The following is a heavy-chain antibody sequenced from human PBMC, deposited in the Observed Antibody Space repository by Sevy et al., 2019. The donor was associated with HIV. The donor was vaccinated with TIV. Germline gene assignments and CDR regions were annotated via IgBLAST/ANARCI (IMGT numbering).Heavy chain of an antibody. CDR2: IGGSGRYT. V-gene: IGHV3-23*01. D-gene: IGHD2-15*01. J-gene: IGHJ6*02. CDR3: AKGYFSGVTCPRDYYYYGMDV. Sequence: GGSLRLSCAPSGFTFSTYAMNWVRQAPGKGLEWVSSIGGSGRYTYYADSVEGRFTISRDNSKNMLYLQMNSLRVADTSVYYCAKGYFSGVTCPRDYYYYGMDVWGQGTTVTVSS. CDR1: GFTFSTYA.